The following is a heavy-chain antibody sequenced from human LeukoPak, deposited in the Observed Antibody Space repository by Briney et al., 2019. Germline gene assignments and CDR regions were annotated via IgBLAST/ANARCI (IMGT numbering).Heavy chain of an antibody. V-gene: IGHV4-59*01. CDR1: GGSIRSYY. D-gene: IGHD3-10*01. CDR3: ARSHPLTMVRGVMFDDAFDI. CDR2: IYYSGST. J-gene: IGHJ3*02. Sequence: PSETLSLTCTVSGGSIRSYYWSWIRQPPGKGLEWIGYIYYSGSTNYNPSLKSRVTISVDTSKNQFSLKLSSVTAADTAVYYCARSHPLTMVRGVMFDDAFDIWGQGTMVTVSS.